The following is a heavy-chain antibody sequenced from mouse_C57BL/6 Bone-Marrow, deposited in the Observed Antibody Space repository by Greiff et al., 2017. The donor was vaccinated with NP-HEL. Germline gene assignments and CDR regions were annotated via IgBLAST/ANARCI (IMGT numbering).Heavy chain of an antibody. CDR3: ARPYGSQYFDV. Sequence: EVQLVESGGGLVQPGGSLKLSCAASGFTFSDYYMYWVRQTPEKRLEWVAYISNGGGSTYYPDTVKGRFTISRDNAKNTLYLQMSRLKSEDTAMYYCARPYGSQYFDVWGTGTTVTVSS. CDR1: GFTFSDYY. V-gene: IGHV5-12*01. D-gene: IGHD1-1*01. CDR2: ISNGGGST. J-gene: IGHJ1*03.